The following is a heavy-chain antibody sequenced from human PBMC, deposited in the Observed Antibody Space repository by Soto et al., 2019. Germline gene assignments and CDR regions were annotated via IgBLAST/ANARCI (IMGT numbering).Heavy chain of an antibody. CDR3: AREGSSSGPGYEY. Sequence: PGESLKISCKGSGYRFTSYWITWVRQLPGKGLEWIGRIDPSDSYTNYSPSFQGHVTISVDKSISTAYLQMNSLKTEDTAVYYCAREGSSSGPGYEYWGQGTLVTVS. CDR1: GYRFTSYW. CDR2: IDPSDSYT. V-gene: IGHV5-10-1*01. J-gene: IGHJ4*02. D-gene: IGHD3-22*01.